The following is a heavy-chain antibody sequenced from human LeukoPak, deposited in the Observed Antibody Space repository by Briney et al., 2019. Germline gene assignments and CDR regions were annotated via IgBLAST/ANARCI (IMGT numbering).Heavy chain of an antibody. CDR1: GGSISSNY. Sequence: PSETLSLTCTVSGGSISSNYWSWIQQPPGKGLEWIGYIYYSGSTTYNPSLKSRITISVDTSKNQFSLKLSSVTAADTAVYYCARHSRSLREPHIDYWGQGTLVTVSS. CDR3: ARHSRSLREPHIDY. CDR2: IYYSGST. J-gene: IGHJ4*02. V-gene: IGHV4-59*08. D-gene: IGHD1-26*01.